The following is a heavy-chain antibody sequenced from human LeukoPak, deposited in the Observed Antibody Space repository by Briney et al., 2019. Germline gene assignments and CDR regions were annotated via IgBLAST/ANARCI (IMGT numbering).Heavy chain of an antibody. Sequence: GASVKVSCKPSGYTFTNYGITWVRQAPGQGLEWMGWSSPYNGDTKYAQKFQGRVTMTTDTSTSTAYMELRSLRSDDTAVYYCARAPGLLELHDAFDIWGQGTMVTVSS. V-gene: IGHV1-18*01. J-gene: IGHJ3*02. CDR1: GYTFTNYG. D-gene: IGHD1-7*01. CDR2: SSPYNGDT. CDR3: ARAPGLLELHDAFDI.